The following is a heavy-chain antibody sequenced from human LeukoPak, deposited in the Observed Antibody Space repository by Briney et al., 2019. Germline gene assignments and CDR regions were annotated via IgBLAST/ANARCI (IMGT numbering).Heavy chain of an antibody. D-gene: IGHD6-19*01. CDR1: GGSISSSSYY. CDR2: IYYSGST. CDR3: ARLSIGQWLTD. V-gene: IGHV4-39*01. Sequence: SETLSLTCTVSGGSISSSSYYWGWLRQPPGKGLEWIGSIYYSGSTYYNPSLKSRVTISVDTSKNQFSLKLSSVTAADTAVYYCARLSIGQWLTDWGQGTLVTVSS. J-gene: IGHJ4*02.